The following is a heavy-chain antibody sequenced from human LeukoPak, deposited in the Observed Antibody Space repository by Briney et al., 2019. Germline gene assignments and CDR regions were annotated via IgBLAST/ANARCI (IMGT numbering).Heavy chain of an antibody. D-gene: IGHD5-18*01. V-gene: IGHV3-64*01. CDR1: GFTFSSYA. J-gene: IGHJ4*02. CDR2: ISSNGGST. CDR3: ARRSGYSYGPFDY. Sequence: GGSLRLSCAASGFTFSSYAMHWVRQAPGKGLEYVSAISSNGGSTYYANSVKGRFTISRDNSKNTLYLQMGSLRAEDMAVYYCARRSGYSYGPFDYWGQGTLVTVSS.